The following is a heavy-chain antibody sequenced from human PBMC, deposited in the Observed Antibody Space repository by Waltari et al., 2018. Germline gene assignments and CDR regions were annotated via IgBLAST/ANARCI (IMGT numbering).Heavy chain of an antibody. D-gene: IGHD2-15*01. J-gene: IGHJ3*02. Sequence: QVQLVQSGAEVKKPGASVKVSCKASGYTFTSYYMHWVRQAPGQGLGWMGRINPRGGSTSYAQKFQGRVTMTRDTSTSTVYMGLSSLRSEDTTVYYCARGVAEEVVVVAATRGAFDIWGQGTMVTVSS. CDR1: GYTFTSYY. CDR3: ARGVAEEVVVVAATRGAFDI. V-gene: IGHV1-46*01. CDR2: INPRGGST.